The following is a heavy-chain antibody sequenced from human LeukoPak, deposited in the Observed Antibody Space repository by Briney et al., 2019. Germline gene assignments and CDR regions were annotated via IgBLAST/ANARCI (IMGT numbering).Heavy chain of an antibody. CDR3: AREHCSSTSCYRGQFDY. CDR2: IYYSGST. V-gene: IGHV4-59*01. J-gene: IGHJ4*02. D-gene: IGHD2-2*01. CDR1: GGSISSYY. Sequence: SEILSLTCTVSGGSISSYYWSWIRQPPGKGLEWIGYIYYSGSTNYNPSLKSRVTISVDTSKNQFSLKLSSVTAADTAVYYCAREHCSSTSCYRGQFDYWGQGTLVTVSS.